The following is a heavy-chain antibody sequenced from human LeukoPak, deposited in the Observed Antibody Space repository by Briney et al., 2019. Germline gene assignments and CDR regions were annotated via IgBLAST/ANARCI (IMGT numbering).Heavy chain of an antibody. V-gene: IGHV3-30*02. CDR3: ATYYYDSSGYFYYYYMDV. Sequence: GGSLRLSCAASGFTFSSYGMHWVRQAPGKGREWVAFIRYDGSNKYYADSVKGRFTISRDNSKNTLYLQMNSLRAEDTAVYYCATYYYDSSGYFYYYYMDVWGKGTTVTISS. CDR2: IRYDGSNK. J-gene: IGHJ6*03. CDR1: GFTFSSYG. D-gene: IGHD3-22*01.